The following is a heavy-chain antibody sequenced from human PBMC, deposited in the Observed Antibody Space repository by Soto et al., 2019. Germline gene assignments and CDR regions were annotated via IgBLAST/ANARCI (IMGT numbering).Heavy chain of an antibody. CDR1: GFTFSSYG. CDR2: IWYDGSNK. V-gene: IGHV3-33*01. CDR3: VSGGYSYGVMIWESGGVDAFDI. Sequence: QVQLVESGGGVVQPGRSLRLTCAASGFTFSSYGMHWVRQAPGKGLEWVAVIWYDGSNKYYADSVKGRFTISRDNSKNTLYLQMNSLRAEDTVVYYCVSGGYSYGVMIWESGGVDAFDIWGQGTMVTVSS. D-gene: IGHD5-18*01. J-gene: IGHJ3*02.